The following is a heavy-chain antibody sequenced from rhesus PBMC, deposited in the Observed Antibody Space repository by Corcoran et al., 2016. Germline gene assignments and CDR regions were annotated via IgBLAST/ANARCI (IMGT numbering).Heavy chain of an antibody. CDR1: GFTFSSYE. Sequence: DVQLVESGGGLVKPGGSLRLSCVASGFTFSSYEMHWVRQAQGKGLEWVSVISEIGDTIYYADSVKGRFTISKDNAKNSLFLQMNSLGAEDTAVYYCTRRGSWRYYFDYWGQGVLVTVSS. CDR2: ISEIGDTI. J-gene: IGHJ4*01. V-gene: IGHV3-100*02. D-gene: IGHD6-25*01. CDR3: TRRGSWRYYFDY.